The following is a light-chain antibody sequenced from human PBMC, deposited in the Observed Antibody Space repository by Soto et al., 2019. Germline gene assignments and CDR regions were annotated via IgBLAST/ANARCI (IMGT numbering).Light chain of an antibody. Sequence: EIVLTQSPGTLSLSPGERATLSCRASQSVASNYLAWYQQKPGQTPRLLIYGASSRATYIPDRFSGSGSGADFTLTISSLEPEDFAVYYCQQYGISPPYTFGQGTKLLIK. CDR3: QQYGISPPYT. CDR1: QSVASNY. J-gene: IGKJ2*01. V-gene: IGKV3-20*01. CDR2: GAS.